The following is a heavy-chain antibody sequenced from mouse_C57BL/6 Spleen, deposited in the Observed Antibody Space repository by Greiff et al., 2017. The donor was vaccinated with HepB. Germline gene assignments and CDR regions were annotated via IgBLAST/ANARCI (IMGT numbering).Heavy chain of an antibody. D-gene: IGHD1-1*01. CDR1: GYAFSSSW. CDR2: IYPGDGDT. CDR3: AREEVFITTVVGYFDV. V-gene: IGHV1-82*01. Sequence: VKLQESGPELVKPGASVKISCKASGYAFSSSWMNWVKQRPGKGLEWIGRIYPGDGDTNYNGKFKGKATLTADKSSSTAYMQLSSLTSEDSAVYFCAREEVFITTVVGYFDVWGTGTTVTVSS. J-gene: IGHJ1*03.